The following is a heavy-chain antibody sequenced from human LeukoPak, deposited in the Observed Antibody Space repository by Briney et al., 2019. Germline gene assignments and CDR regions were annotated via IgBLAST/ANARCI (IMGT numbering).Heavy chain of an antibody. CDR2: INHSGST. Sequence: ASETLSLTCAVYGGSFSGYYWSWIRQPPGKGLEWIGEINHSGSTNYNPSLKSRVTISVDTSKNQFSLKLSSVTAADTAVYYCARAIEVVPAAMYYYYYGMDVWGQGTTVTVSS. D-gene: IGHD2-2*01. J-gene: IGHJ6*02. V-gene: IGHV4-34*01. CDR3: ARAIEVVPAAMYYYYYGMDV. CDR1: GGSFSGYY.